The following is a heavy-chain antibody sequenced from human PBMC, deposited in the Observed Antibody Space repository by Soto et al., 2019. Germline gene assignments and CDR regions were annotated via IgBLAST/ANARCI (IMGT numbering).Heavy chain of an antibody. J-gene: IGHJ6*03. CDR2: IIPILGIA. Sequence: SVKVSCKASGGTFSSYTISWVRQAPGQGLEWMGRIIPILGIANYAQKFQGRVTITADKSTSTAYMELSSLRSEDTAVYYCARDQYCSGGSCYSGYYYYYMDVWGQGTTVTVS. CDR1: GGTFSSYT. V-gene: IGHV1-69*04. D-gene: IGHD2-15*01. CDR3: ARDQYCSGGSCYSGYYYYYMDV.